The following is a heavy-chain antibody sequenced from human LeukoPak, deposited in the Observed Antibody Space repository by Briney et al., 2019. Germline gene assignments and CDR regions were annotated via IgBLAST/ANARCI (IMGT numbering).Heavy chain of an antibody. V-gene: IGHV4-34*01. CDR1: GGSFSGYY. CDR3: ARGTGRFDY. D-gene: IGHD4-11*01. CDR2: INHSGST. Sequence: PSETLSLTCAVYGGSFSGYYWSWIRQPPGKGLEWIGEINHSGSTNYNPSLKSRVTISVDKSKNQFSLRLSSVTAADTAVYYCARGTGRFDYWGQGTLVTVSS. J-gene: IGHJ4*02.